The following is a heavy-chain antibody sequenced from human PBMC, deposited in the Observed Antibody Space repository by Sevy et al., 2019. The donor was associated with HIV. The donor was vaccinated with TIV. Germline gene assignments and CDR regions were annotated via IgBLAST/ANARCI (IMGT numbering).Heavy chain of an antibody. Sequence: GGSLRLSCAASGFTFSSYEMNWVRQAPGKGLELVSYITNSGSAEYYSDSVRGRFTISRDNTKNSLYLQMNSLRAEDTALYYCARDLPPSATTVAHFDYWGRGTLVTVSS. CDR2: ITNSGSAE. V-gene: IGHV3-48*03. CDR3: ARDLPPSATTVAHFDY. CDR1: GFTFSSYE. D-gene: IGHD4-17*01. J-gene: IGHJ4*02.